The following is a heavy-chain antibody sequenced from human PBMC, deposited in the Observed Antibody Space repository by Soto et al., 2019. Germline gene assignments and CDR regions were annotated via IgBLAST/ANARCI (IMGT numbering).Heavy chain of an antibody. CDR1: GFTFSSYS. Sequence: EVQLVESGGGLVKPGGSLRLYCAASGFTFSSYSMNWVRQAPGKGLEWVSSISSSSSYIYYADSVKGRFTISRDNAKNSLYLQMNSLRAEDTAVYYCARDSSYYFDYWGQGTLVTVSS. D-gene: IGHD6-6*01. CDR3: ARDSSYYFDY. CDR2: ISSSSSYI. J-gene: IGHJ4*02. V-gene: IGHV3-21*01.